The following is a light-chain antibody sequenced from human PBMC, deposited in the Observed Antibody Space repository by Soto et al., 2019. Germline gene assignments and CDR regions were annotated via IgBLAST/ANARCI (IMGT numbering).Light chain of an antibody. CDR1: QSINNY. CDR3: QQRYSTHQVT. Sequence: DIQMTQSPSSLSSSVGDIVTIPCRASQSINNYLNWCQQKAGKAPKLLIYAAYSLQTGVPSGFSGSGSWTDSTLTISSLQTEDFATYYCQQRYSTHQVTCGQGTRLEIK. CDR2: AAY. V-gene: IGKV1-39*01. J-gene: IGKJ5*01.